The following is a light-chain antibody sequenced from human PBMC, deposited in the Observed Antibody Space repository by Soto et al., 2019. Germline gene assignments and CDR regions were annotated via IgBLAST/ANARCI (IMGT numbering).Light chain of an antibody. J-gene: IGKJ1*01. Sequence: DIVMTQSPLCLTVTPGEPASISCRSSQSRLHSNRYNYLAWYQQKSGQVPRLLIYGATSRATSIPASFSGSGSGTDFTLTISRLEPEDVAVYDCHHSGNTPGTVGQVAKGEIK. CDR1: QSRLHSNRYNY. CDR2: GAT. CDR3: HHSGNTPGT. V-gene: IGKV3-20*01.